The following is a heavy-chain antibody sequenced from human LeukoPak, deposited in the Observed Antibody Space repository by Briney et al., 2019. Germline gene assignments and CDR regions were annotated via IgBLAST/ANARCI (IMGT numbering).Heavy chain of an antibody. J-gene: IGHJ6*02. D-gene: IGHD6-13*01. V-gene: IGHV3-30*18. CDR1: EFTFSNYG. CDR3: AKYSAAAPYYYGMDV. CDR2: ISYDGSYK. Sequence: GGSLRLSCAASEFTFSNYGMHWVRQASGKGLEWVAVISYDGSYKYYADSVKGRFTISRDNSKNTLYLQMNSLRAEDTAVYYCAKYSAAAPYYYGMDVWGQGTTVTVSS.